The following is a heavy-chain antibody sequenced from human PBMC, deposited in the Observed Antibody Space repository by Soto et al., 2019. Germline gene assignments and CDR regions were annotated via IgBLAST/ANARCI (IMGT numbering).Heavy chain of an antibody. CDR3: ARVDDGSGSLDY. J-gene: IGHJ4*02. CDR1: GGSISSGGYS. V-gene: IGHV4-30-2*01. Sequence: KASETLSLTCAVSGGSISSGGYSWSWIRQPPGKGLEWIGYIYHSGSTYYNPSLKSRVTISVDRSKNQFSLKLSSVTAADTAVYYCARVDDGSGSLDYWGQGTLVTVSS. D-gene: IGHD3-10*01. CDR2: IYHSGST.